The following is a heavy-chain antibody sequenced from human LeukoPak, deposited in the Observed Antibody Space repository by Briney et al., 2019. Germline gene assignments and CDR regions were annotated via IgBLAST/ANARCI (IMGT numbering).Heavy chain of an antibody. V-gene: IGHV4-34*01. Sequence: SETLSLTCAVYGGSFSGYYWSWLRQPPGKGLEWIGEINHSGSTNYNPSLKSRVTISVDTSKNQFSLKLSSVTAADTAVYYCARGGDDILTGPPQNWGQGTLVTVSS. CDR3: ARGGDDILTGPPQN. CDR1: GGSFSGYY. J-gene: IGHJ4*02. D-gene: IGHD3-9*01. CDR2: INHSGST.